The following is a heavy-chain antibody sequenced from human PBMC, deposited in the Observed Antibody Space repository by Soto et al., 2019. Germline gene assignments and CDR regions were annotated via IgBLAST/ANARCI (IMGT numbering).Heavy chain of an antibody. D-gene: IGHD3-10*01. V-gene: IGHV4-30-4*01. CDR2: IYYSGST. CDR1: GGSISSGDYY. CDR3: ARGLLTTGLDS. Sequence: PSETLSLTCTVSGGSISSGDYYWSWIRQPPGKGLEWIGYIYYSGSTYYNPALKRRVTISVNTSKNQVSLKLSSLTAADRSVYKCARGLLTTGLDSGGQGPLVTVS. J-gene: IGHJ5*01.